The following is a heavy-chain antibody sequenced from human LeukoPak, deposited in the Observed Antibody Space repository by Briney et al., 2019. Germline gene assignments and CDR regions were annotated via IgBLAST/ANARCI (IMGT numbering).Heavy chain of an antibody. V-gene: IGHV1-18*01. CDR3: ARDHVVVAAATYYSYYMDV. J-gene: IGHJ6*03. D-gene: IGHD2-15*01. CDR2: ISAYNGNT. CDR1: GYTFTSYG. Sequence: ASVKVSCKASGYTFTSYGISWVRQAPGQGLEWMGWISAYNGNTNYAQKLQGRVTMTTDTSTSTAYMELRSLRSDDTAVYYCARDHVVVAAATYYSYYMDVWGKGTTVTVSS.